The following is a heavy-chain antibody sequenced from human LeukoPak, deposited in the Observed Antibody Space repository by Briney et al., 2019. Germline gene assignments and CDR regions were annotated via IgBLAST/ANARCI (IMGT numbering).Heavy chain of an antibody. Sequence: SETLSLTCAVYGGSFSGYYWSWIRQHPGKGLEWIGEINHSGSTNCNPSLKSRVTISVDTSKNQFPLKLSSVTAADTAVYYCARKRSRAVAAVDYWGQGTLVTVSS. D-gene: IGHD6-19*01. CDR2: INHSGST. J-gene: IGHJ4*02. CDR3: ARKRSRAVAAVDY. V-gene: IGHV4-34*01. CDR1: GGSFSGYY.